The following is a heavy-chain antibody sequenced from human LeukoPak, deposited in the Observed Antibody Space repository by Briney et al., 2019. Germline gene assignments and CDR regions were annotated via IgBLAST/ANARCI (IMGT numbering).Heavy chain of an antibody. CDR1: GGTFSSYT. Sequence: SVKVSCKASGGTFSSYTISRVRQAPGQGLEWMGRIIPILGIANYAQKFQGRVTITADKSTSTAYMELSSLRSEDTAVYYCASEGGSYNDAFDIWGQGTMVTVSS. J-gene: IGHJ3*02. CDR2: IIPILGIA. D-gene: IGHD1-26*01. V-gene: IGHV1-69*02. CDR3: ASEGGSYNDAFDI.